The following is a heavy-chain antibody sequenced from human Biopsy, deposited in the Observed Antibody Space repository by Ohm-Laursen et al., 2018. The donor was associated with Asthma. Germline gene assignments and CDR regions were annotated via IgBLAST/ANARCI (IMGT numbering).Heavy chain of an antibody. D-gene: IGHD2-21*02. CDR2: IYRNGDT. CDR3: ARGWNCGGDCYSLDY. Sequence: SQTLSLTCTVSGVSIRSYSWTWIRQSPGVGLEWIGYIYRNGDTYYNPTLKNRVTISIDRSKNQFSLRLRSVTAADTAVYYCARGWNCGGDCYSLDYWGQGTLVTVSS. J-gene: IGHJ4*02. CDR1: GVSIRSYS. V-gene: IGHV4-30-2*06.